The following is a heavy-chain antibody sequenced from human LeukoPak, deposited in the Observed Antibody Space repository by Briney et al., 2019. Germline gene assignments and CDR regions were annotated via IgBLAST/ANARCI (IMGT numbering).Heavy chain of an antibody. CDR1: GGTFSSYA. D-gene: IGHD3-16*01. Sequence: SVKVSCKASGGTFSSYAISWVRQAPGQGLEWMGRIIPILGIANYAQKFQGRVTITADKSTSTAYMELSSLRSEDTAVYYCARDRGKNAFDIWGQGTMVTVSS. V-gene: IGHV1-69*04. CDR2: IIPILGIA. CDR3: ARDRGKNAFDI. J-gene: IGHJ3*02.